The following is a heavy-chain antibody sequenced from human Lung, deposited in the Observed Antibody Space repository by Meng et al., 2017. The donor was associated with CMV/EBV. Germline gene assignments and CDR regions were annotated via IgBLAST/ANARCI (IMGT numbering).Heavy chain of an antibody. V-gene: IGHV3-30*02. Sequence: SCAASGFTFSSYGMHWVRQAPGKGLEWVAFIRYDGSNKYYADSVKGRFTISRDNSKNTLYLQMNSLRAEDTAVYYCAKGKTAIAAAGPLDYWGQAXLVTVSS. D-gene: IGHD6-13*01. CDR2: IRYDGSNK. CDR3: AKGKTAIAAAGPLDY. CDR1: GFTFSSYG. J-gene: IGHJ4*02.